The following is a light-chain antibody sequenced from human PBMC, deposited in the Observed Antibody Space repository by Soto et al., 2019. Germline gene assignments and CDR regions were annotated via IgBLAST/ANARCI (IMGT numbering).Light chain of an antibody. CDR2: DAA. V-gene: IGKV1-5*01. J-gene: IGKJ1*01. Sequence: DIQMTQSPSTLSASVGDIVTITCRASQSISSWLAWYQQKPGKAPKLLIYDAARLESGVPSRFSGSGSGTEFTLTISSLQPDDFATYYCQQYNSYSLWTFGQGTKVEIK. CDR3: QQYNSYSLWT. CDR1: QSISSW.